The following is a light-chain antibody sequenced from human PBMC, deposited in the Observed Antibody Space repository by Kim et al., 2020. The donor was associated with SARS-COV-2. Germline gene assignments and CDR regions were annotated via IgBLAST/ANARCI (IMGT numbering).Light chain of an antibody. J-gene: IGLJ2*01. V-gene: IGLV1-51*01. Sequence: QSVLTQPPSVSAAPGQKVTISCSGSRSNVGDNYVSWYQQFPGKAPKLLIYENSKRPLGIPDRFSSSKSGTSATLGITGLQTGDEDDYYCGTWDSSLSAGGFGGGRQRTVL. CDR1: RSNVGDNY. CDR3: GTWDSSLSAGG. CDR2: ENS.